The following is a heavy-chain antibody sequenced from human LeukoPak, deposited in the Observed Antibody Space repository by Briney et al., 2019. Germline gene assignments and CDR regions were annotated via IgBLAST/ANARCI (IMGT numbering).Heavy chain of an antibody. J-gene: IGHJ6*02. V-gene: IGHV3-30*18. D-gene: IGHD3-3*02. CDR1: GFNFKSCG. CDR2: ISYDGDNK. CDR3: AKDSAGTWPFFYYYHGMDV. Sequence: GGSLRLSCEASGFNFKSCGMHWVRQAPGKGLEWVAVISYDGDNKYYTGSVKGRFTISRDNSKNMLSLQMNSLRAENTGLYYCAKDSAGTWPFFYYYHGMDVWGQGTTVIVSS.